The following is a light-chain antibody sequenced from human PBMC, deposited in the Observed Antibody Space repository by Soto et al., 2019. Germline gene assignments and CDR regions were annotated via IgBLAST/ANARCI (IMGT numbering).Light chain of an antibody. J-gene: IGKJ1*01. Sequence: AIQMTQSPSSLSASVGDRVTIACRASQGIRNDLGWYQQKPGRAPKLLIYAASSLQTGVPSRFSGSGSGTDFTLTISSLQHEDFATYYCLQDYNYPRTFGQGTKVEIK. CDR1: QGIRND. V-gene: IGKV1-6*01. CDR3: LQDYNYPRT. CDR2: AAS.